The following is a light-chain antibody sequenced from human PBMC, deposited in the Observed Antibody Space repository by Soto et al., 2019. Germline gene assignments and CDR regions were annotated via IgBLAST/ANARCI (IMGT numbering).Light chain of an antibody. J-gene: IGKJ1*01. CDR2: GAS. CDR1: QSVPGNY. Sequence: EIVLTQSPGTLSLSPGERATLSCSASQSVPGNYLAWLPHKPGQSPRLLIYGASSRATGIPDRFSGSGSGTDFTLTISRLEPEDFAVYYCQQYTSPPWTLGQGTKVETK. CDR3: QQYTSPPWT. V-gene: IGKV3-20*01.